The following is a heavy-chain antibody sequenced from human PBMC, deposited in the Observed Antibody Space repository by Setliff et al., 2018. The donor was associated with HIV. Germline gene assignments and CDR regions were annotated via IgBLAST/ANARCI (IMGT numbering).Heavy chain of an antibody. V-gene: IGHV3-23*01. J-gene: IGHJ4*02. CDR2: ISGSGGST. D-gene: IGHD6-13*01. CDR3: AKGGWAAAGMLDY. CDR1: GFTFSSYA. Sequence: PGGSLRLSCAASGFTFSSYAMSWVRQAPGKELEWVSAISGSGGSTYYADSVKGRFTISRDNSKNTLYPQMNSLRAEDTAVYYCAKGGWAAAGMLDYWGQGTLVTVSS.